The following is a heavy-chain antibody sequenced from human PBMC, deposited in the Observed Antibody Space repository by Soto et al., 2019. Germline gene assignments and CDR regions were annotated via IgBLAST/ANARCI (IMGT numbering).Heavy chain of an antibody. V-gene: IGHV3-23*01. CDR1: GFTFSTYS. CDR3: AKARCSTTNCYVPDY. Sequence: GGFLRLSCAASGFTFSTYSMSWVRRAPGKGLEWVSAISGSGGSPSYADSVQGRFTISRDNPKKTLYLQMNSLRAEDTAVYYCAKARCSTTNCYVPDYWGQGTLVTVSS. CDR2: ISGSGGSP. D-gene: IGHD2-2*01. J-gene: IGHJ4*02.